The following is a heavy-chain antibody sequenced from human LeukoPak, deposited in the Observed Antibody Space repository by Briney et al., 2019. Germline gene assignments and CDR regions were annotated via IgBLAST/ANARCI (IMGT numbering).Heavy chain of an antibody. CDR1: GYTFTSYD. CDR2: MNPNSDNT. D-gene: IGHD6-13*01. CDR3: ASGLYSSSSQFDP. Sequence: ASVKVSCKASGYTFTSYDINWVRQATGQGLEWMGWMNPNSDNTCFAQKFQGRITMTWNTSISTAYMELSSLRPEDTAVYYCASGLYSSSSQFDPWGQGTLVTVSS. J-gene: IGHJ5*02. V-gene: IGHV1-8*01.